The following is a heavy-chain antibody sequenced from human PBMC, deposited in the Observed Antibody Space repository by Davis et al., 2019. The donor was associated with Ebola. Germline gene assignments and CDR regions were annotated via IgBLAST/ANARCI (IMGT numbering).Heavy chain of an antibody. Sequence: GESLKISCAASGFTFSNAWMSWVRQAPGKGLEWVSYISSSGSTIYYADSVKGRFTISRDNAKNSLYLQMNSLRADDTAIYYCLGRSFDYWGQGTLVTVSS. CDR3: LGRSFDY. J-gene: IGHJ4*02. V-gene: IGHV3-11*04. CDR1: GFTFSNAW. CDR2: ISSSGSTI.